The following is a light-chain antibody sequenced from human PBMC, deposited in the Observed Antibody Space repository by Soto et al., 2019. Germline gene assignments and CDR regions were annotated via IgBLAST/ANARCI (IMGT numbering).Light chain of an antibody. CDR3: QQCSGCPYT. CDR1: QSVLNSSNNKNY. CDR2: WAS. V-gene: IGKV4-1*01. J-gene: IGKJ2*01. Sequence: DIVMTQSPDSLAVSLGERATINCKSSQSVLNSSNNKNYLAWYQQKPGQPPKLLIYWASTRETGVPDRFSGSGSGTDFTLTISSLQAEDVAVYYCQQCSGCPYTCGQGTKLELK.